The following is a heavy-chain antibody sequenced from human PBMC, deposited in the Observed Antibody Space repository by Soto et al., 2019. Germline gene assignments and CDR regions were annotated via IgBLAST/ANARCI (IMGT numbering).Heavy chain of an antibody. V-gene: IGHV1-18*04. CDR2: ISAYNGNT. Sequence: GASVKVSCKASGYTFTSYGISWVRQAPGQGLEWMGWISAYNGNTNYAQKLQGRVTMTTDTSTSTAYMELRSLRSDDTAVYYCARDRVKGIAAPRRSGGMDVWGQGTTVTVSS. J-gene: IGHJ6*02. CDR1: GYTFTSYG. D-gene: IGHD6-13*01. CDR3: ARDRVKGIAAPRRSGGMDV.